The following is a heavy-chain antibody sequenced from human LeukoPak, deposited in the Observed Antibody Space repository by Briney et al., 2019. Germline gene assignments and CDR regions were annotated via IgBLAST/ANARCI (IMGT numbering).Heavy chain of an antibody. V-gene: IGHV4-4*07. CDR1: GGSISSYY. D-gene: IGHD2-2*01. CDR3: ARGVVVVPAANYYYYMDV. CDR2: IYTSGST. Sequence: SETLSLTCTVSGGSISSYYWSWIRQPAGKGLEWIGRIYTSGSTNYNPSLKSRVTMSVDTSKNQSSLKLSSVTAADTAVYYCARGVVVVPAANYYYYMDVWGKGTXVTVS. J-gene: IGHJ6*03.